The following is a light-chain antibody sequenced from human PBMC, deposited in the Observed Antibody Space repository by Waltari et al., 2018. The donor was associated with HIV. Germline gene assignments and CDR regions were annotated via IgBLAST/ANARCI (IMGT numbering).Light chain of an antibody. CDR1: SLRSYY. J-gene: IGLJ2*01. V-gene: IGLV3-19*01. CDR3: HSRDSSGRHVV. Sequence: SSELTQDPAVSAALGQTGRITCEGDSLRSYYASWYKPKRGQTPVLVIYGRNKRPSGIPHRFSGSSAGSTASLIITGAQADDDADDYCHSRDSSGRHVVLGGGTKLTV. CDR2: GRN.